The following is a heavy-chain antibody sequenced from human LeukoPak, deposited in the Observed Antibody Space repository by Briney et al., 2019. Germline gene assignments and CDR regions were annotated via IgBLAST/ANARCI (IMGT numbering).Heavy chain of an antibody. Sequence: GGSLRLSCAASGVIFDDDGMSWVRQAPGKGREWVSGFNWAGGSTAYAASVKGRLPISRENAKNSLYLKMNSLRAEDTALYYCARSSHNNYWYFDYWGQGTLVTVSS. CDR2: FNWAGGST. CDR3: ARSSHNNYWYFDY. D-gene: IGHD1-1*01. J-gene: IGHJ4*02. V-gene: IGHV3-20*04. CDR1: GVIFDDDG.